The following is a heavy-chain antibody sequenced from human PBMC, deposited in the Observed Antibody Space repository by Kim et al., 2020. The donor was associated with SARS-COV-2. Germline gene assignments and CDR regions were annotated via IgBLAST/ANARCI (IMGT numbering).Heavy chain of an antibody. D-gene: IGHD3-10*01. V-gene: IGHV4-31*03. CDR1: GGSISSGGYY. Sequence: SETLSLTCTVSGGSISSGGYYWSWIRQHPGKGLEWIGYIYYSGSTYYNPSLKSRVTISVDTSKNQFSLKLSSVTAADTAVYYCASLPLLPTDAMVRAHPLSSADYYYYGMDVWGQGTTVTVSS. J-gene: IGHJ6*02. CDR3: ASLPLLPTDAMVRAHPLSSADYYYYGMDV. CDR2: IYYSGST.